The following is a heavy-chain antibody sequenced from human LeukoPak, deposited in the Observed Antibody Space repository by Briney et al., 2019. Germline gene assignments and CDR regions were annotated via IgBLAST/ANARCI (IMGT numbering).Heavy chain of an antibody. D-gene: IGHD2-15*01. Sequence: GGSLRLSCAASGFTFSSYWMTWVRQAPGKGLEWVAKIKPDESEKYYVDSVKGRFTMSRDNAKNSLYLQMNSLRAEDTAVYYCARAGCSGGSCYWGTAMAFDYWGQGTLVTVSS. J-gene: IGHJ4*02. CDR1: GFTFSSYW. CDR2: IKPDESEK. CDR3: ARAGCSGGSCYWGTAMAFDY. V-gene: IGHV3-7*01.